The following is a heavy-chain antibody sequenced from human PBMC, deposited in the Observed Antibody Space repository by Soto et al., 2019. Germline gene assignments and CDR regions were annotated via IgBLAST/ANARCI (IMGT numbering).Heavy chain of an antibody. CDR3: ARDLGTGIAVAGTNFDY. D-gene: IGHD6-19*01. CDR2: ISAYNGNT. V-gene: IGHV1-18*01. Sequence: QVQLVQSGAEVKKPGASVKVSCKASGYTFTSYGISWVRQAPGQGLEWMGWISAYNGNTNYAQKLQGRVTMTTDTSTSTAYRELRSLRSDDTAVYYCARDLGTGIAVAGTNFDYWGQGTLVTVSS. CDR1: GYTFTSYG. J-gene: IGHJ4*02.